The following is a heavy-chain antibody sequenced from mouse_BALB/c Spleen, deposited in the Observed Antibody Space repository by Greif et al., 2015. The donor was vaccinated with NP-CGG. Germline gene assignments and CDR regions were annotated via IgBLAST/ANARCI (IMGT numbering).Heavy chain of an antibody. CDR2: INPSTGYT. V-gene: IGHV1-7*01. CDR1: GYTFTSYW. D-gene: IGHD4-1*01. J-gene: IGHJ3*01. Sequence: SGAELAKPGASVKMSCKASGYTFTSYWMHWVKQRPGQGLEWIGYINPSTGYTEYNQKFKDKATLTAGKSSSTAYMQLSSLTSEDSAVYYCARREGTGTFAYWGQGTLVTVSA. CDR3: ARREGTGTFAY.